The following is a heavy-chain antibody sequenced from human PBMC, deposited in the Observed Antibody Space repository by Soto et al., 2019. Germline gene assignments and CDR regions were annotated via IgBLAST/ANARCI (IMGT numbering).Heavy chain of an antibody. Sequence: GGSLRLSCAASGFTFSSYAMHWVRQAPGKGLEWVAVISYDGSNKYYADSVKGRFTISRDNSKNTLYVQMNSLRPEDTAVYYCARAPDIVLIRAYYYYGMDVWGQGTTVTVSS. CDR3: ARAPDIVLIRAYYYYGMDV. CDR1: GFTFSSYA. V-gene: IGHV3-30-3*01. D-gene: IGHD2-8*01. CDR2: ISYDGSNK. J-gene: IGHJ6*02.